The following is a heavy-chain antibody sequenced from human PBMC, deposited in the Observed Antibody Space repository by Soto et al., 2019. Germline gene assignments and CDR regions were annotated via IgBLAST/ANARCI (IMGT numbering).Heavy chain of an antibody. J-gene: IGHJ4*02. CDR2: IYYSGST. V-gene: IGHV4-39*01. Sequence: PSETLSLTCTVSGGSIRSSTYYWGWIRQHPGKGLEWIGSIYYSGSTYYNPSLKSRVTISVDTSKNQFSLKLSSVTAADTAVYYCSITFTELGYCSGGSCYFDYWGQGTLVTVSS. CDR3: SITFTELGYCSGGSCYFDY. D-gene: IGHD2-15*01. CDR1: GGSIRSSTYY.